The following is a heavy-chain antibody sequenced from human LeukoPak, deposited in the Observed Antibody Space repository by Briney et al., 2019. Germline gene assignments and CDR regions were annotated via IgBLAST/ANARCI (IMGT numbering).Heavy chain of an antibody. V-gene: IGHV4-39*01. CDR3: ARRRKSYDSPGPSWFDP. CDR2: IYYSGST. J-gene: IGHJ5*02. Sequence: PSETLSLTCTVSGGSISSSSYYWGWIRQPPGKGLEWIGSIYYSGSTYYNPSLKSRVTISVDTSKNQFSLKLSSVTAADPAVYYCARRRKSYDSPGPSWFDPWGQGTLVTVSS. D-gene: IGHD3-3*01. CDR1: GGSISSSSYY.